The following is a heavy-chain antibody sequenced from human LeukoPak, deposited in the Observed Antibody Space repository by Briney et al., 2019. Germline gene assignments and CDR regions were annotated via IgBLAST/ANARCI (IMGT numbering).Heavy chain of an antibody. V-gene: IGHV4-31*03. D-gene: IGHD2-2*02. J-gene: IGHJ5*02. CDR2: IYYSGST. CDR1: GGSISSGGYY. Sequence: SETLSLTCTVSGGSISSGGYYWSWIRQHPGKGLEWIGYIYYSGSTYYNPSLKSRVTISVDTSKNQFSLKLSSVTAADTAVYYCARDHDIYQLLYPNWFDPWGQGTLVTVSS. CDR3: ARDHDIYQLLYPNWFDP.